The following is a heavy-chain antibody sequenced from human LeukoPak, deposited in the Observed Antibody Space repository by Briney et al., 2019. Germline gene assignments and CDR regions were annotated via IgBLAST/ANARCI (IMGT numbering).Heavy chain of an antibody. V-gene: IGHV3-30*18. J-gene: IGHJ5*02. D-gene: IGHD3-16*01. CDR2: ISYDGSNK. CDR3: AKSTNLGDLGA. CDR1: GFTFSSYG. Sequence: PGGSLRLSCAASGFTFSSYGMHWVRQAPGKGLEWVAVISYDGSNKYYADSVKGRFTISRDNSKNTLYLQMNSLRAEDTAVYYCAKSTNLGDLGAWGQGTLVTVSS.